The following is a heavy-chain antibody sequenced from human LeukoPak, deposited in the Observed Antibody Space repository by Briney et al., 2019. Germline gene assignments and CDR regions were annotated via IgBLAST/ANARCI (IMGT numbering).Heavy chain of an antibody. Sequence: GSSVKVSCKASGGSFNSYAISWVRQAPGQGLEWMGRIIAPFGTTNYAERFQGRVTITTDESRSTAYMELSSLKSDDTAVYFCARAWSGSYASADYFYYMDVWGKGTTVTVSS. CDR1: GGSFNSYA. J-gene: IGHJ6*03. D-gene: IGHD1-26*01. CDR2: IIAPFGTT. CDR3: ARAWSGSYASADYFYYMDV. V-gene: IGHV1-69*05.